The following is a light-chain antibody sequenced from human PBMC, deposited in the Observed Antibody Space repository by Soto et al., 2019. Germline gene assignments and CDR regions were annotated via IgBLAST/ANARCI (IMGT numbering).Light chain of an antibody. CDR3: SSYSSSSTLV. Sequence: QSALTQPASVSGSPGQSITISCTETSSDVGGYHYVSWYQQHPGKAPKLMIYDVSNRPSGVSNRFSGSKSGNTASLTISGLHAEDEADYYCSSYSSSSTLVFGGGTKLTVL. CDR1: SSDVGGYHY. V-gene: IGLV2-14*01. J-gene: IGLJ2*01. CDR2: DVS.